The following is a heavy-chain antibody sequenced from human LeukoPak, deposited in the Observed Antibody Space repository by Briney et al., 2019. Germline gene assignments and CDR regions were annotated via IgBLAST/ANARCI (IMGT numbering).Heavy chain of an antibody. Sequence: SVKVSCKASGGTFSSYAISWVRQAPGQGLEWMGGIIPIFGTANYAQKFQGRVTMTTDTSTSTAYMELRSLRSDDTAVYYCARVIRWGTDYFDYWGQGTLVTVSS. CDR3: ARVIRWGTDYFDY. V-gene: IGHV1-69*05. CDR2: IIPIFGTA. D-gene: IGHD7-27*01. J-gene: IGHJ4*02. CDR1: GGTFSSYA.